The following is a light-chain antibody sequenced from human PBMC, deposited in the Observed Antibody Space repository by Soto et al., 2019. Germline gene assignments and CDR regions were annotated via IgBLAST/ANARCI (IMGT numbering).Light chain of an antibody. Sequence: EIVLTQSPGTLSLSPGERATLSCRASQSVSSSYLAWYQQKPGQAPRLLIYGASTRATGIPDRFSGSGSGTDFTLTISRLEPEDFAVYYCQQYGRSPPFTFGPGTKVEIK. CDR1: QSVSSSY. J-gene: IGKJ3*01. CDR3: QQYGRSPPFT. CDR2: GAS. V-gene: IGKV3-20*01.